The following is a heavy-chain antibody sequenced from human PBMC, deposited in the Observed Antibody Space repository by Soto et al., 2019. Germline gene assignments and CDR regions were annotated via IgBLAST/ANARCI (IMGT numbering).Heavy chain of an antibody. Sequence: WGALSLTCAASGYTFSNAWISWVSQAPGKELEWVERIKSITDGGTTDYAASVKGRFTISGGDSKNTLYLQLNRLKTEDTAVYYCNTDRSGNKSMLRGRYWGDVTLVPVSP. CDR2: IKSITDGGTT. D-gene: IGHD3-10*01. CDR1: GYTFSNAW. J-gene: IGHJ4*01. CDR3: NTDRSGNKSMLRGRY. V-gene: IGHV3-15*01.